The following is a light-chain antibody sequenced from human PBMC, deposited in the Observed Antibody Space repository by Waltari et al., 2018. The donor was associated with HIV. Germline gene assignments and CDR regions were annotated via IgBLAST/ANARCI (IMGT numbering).Light chain of an antibody. J-gene: IGKJ1*01. CDR3: MQGSHWPGT. V-gene: IGKV2-30*01. CDR2: KVS. Sequence: DVVMTQSPLSLPVTLGQPASISCRSKQSLVYSDGNTYLNWFQQRRGQSPRRLLYKVSNRDAGVPDRFTGSGSGTDFTLKISRVEAEDVGFYYCMQGSHWPGTFGQGTKVEIK. CDR1: QSLVYSDGNTY.